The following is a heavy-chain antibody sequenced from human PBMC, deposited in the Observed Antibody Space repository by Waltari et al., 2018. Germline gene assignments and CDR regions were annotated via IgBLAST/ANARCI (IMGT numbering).Heavy chain of an antibody. J-gene: IGHJ4*02. CDR3: ARAEGRGYFDY. CDR2: IYYSGST. V-gene: IGHV4-59*01. D-gene: IGHD3-16*01. Sequence: QVQLQESGPGLVKPSATLSLTCPVSGGSISSYYWSWIRQPPGKGLEWIGYIYYSGSTNYNPSLKSRVTISVDTSKNQFSLKLSSVTAADTAVYYCARAEGRGYFDYWGQGTLVTVSS. CDR1: GGSISSYY.